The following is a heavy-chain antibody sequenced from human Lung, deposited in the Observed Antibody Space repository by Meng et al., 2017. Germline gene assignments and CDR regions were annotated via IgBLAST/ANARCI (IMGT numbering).Heavy chain of an antibody. J-gene: IGHJ4*02. D-gene: IGHD4-11*01. CDR1: GGSFCDYY. CDR2: INHSGST. CDR3: ARGPTTMAHDFDY. Sequence: QVQLQQCGAGLLKPSETLSLTCVVSGGSFCDYYWSWIRQPPGKGLEWIGEINHSGSTNYNPSLESRATISVDTSQNNLSLKLSSVTAADSAVYYCARGPTTMAHDFDYWGQGTLVTVSS. V-gene: IGHV4-34*01.